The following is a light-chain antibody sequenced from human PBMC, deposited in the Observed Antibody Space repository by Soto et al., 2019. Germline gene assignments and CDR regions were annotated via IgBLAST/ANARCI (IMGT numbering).Light chain of an antibody. CDR1: QNISNY. J-gene: IGKJ5*01. Sequence: EIKMTQSPSSLSASVGDRATLACQASQNISNYLNWYQQKPGRAPKLLIYDASNLEAGVPSRFRGSGSGTDFTFTSSRLQPEDTASYYRQQNERPPTFGQGTQLEIK. CDR2: DAS. V-gene: IGKV1-33*01. CDR3: QQNERPPT.